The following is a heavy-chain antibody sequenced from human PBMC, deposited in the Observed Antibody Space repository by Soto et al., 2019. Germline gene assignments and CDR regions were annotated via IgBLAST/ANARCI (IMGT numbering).Heavy chain of an antibody. V-gene: IGHV4-31*03. Sequence: SETLSLTCTVSGGSISSGGYYWSWIRQHPGKGLEWIGYIYYSGSTYYNPSLKSRVTISVDTSKNQFSLKLSSVTAADTAVYYCARDRDSYGQLDYWGQGTLVTVSS. D-gene: IGHD5-18*01. J-gene: IGHJ4*02. CDR3: ARDRDSYGQLDY. CDR2: IYYSGST. CDR1: GGSISSGGYY.